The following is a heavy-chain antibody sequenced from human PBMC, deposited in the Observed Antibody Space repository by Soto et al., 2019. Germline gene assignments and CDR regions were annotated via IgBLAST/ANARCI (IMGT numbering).Heavy chain of an antibody. CDR1: GGSISSGGYY. D-gene: IGHD2-2*01. J-gene: IGHJ3*02. Sequence: SETLSLTCTVSGGSISSGGYYWSWIRQHPGKGLKWIGYIYYSGSTYYNPSLKSRVTISVDTSKNQFSLKLSSVTAADTAVYYCARDKAYCSSTSCYEDAFDIWGQGTMVTVSS. V-gene: IGHV4-31*03. CDR2: IYYSGST. CDR3: ARDKAYCSSTSCYEDAFDI.